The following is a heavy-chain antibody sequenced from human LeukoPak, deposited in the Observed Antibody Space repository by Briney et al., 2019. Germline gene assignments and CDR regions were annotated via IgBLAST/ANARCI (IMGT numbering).Heavy chain of an antibody. D-gene: IGHD5-24*01. Sequence: GGSLRLSCAASGFTFSSYAMSWVRQAPGKGLEWVANIKQDGSEKYYVDSVKGRFTISRDNSKNTLYLQMNSQRAEDTAVYYCARVTFLEMATNFDYWGQGTLVTVSS. CDR2: IKQDGSEK. CDR3: ARVTFLEMATNFDY. J-gene: IGHJ4*02. V-gene: IGHV3-7*03. CDR1: GFTFSSYA.